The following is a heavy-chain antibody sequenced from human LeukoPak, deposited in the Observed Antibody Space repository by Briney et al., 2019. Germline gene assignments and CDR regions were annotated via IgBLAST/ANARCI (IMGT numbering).Heavy chain of an antibody. CDR1: GGSISSYY. Sequence: SETLSLTCTVSGGSISSYYWSWIRQPPGKGLEWIGYIYYSGSTNYNPSLKSRVTISVDTSKNQFSLKLSSVTAADTAVYYCATSIAAAGDDAFDIWGQGTMVTVSS. J-gene: IGHJ3*02. D-gene: IGHD6-13*01. V-gene: IGHV4-59*01. CDR3: ATSIAAAGDDAFDI. CDR2: IYYSGST.